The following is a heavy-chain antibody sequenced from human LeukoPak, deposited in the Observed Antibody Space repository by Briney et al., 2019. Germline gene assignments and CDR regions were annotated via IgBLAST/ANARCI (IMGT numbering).Heavy chain of an antibody. CDR1: GVSISSYY. D-gene: IGHD1-26*01. CDR2: IYYSGST. V-gene: IGHV4-59*01. CDR3: ARVQRELRTTWGFDY. Sequence: SETLSLTCTVSGVSISSYYWSWIRQPPGKGLEWIGYIYYSGSTNYNPSLKSRVTISVDTSKNQFSLKLSSVTAADTAVYYCARVQRELRTTWGFDYWGQGTLVTVSS. J-gene: IGHJ4*02.